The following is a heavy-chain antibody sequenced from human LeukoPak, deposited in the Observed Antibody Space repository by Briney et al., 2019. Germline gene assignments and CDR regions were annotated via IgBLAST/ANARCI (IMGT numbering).Heavy chain of an antibody. CDR3: ARDVPHNWFDT. Sequence: GGSVRLSCASSGITFGNNWMHWVRQGRGKGLVWVSRINGDGGGAIYADLVEGRFTVSRDNAKNTLYLQMNSLRADDTAVYYRARDVPHNWFDTWGQGTLVTVSS. V-gene: IGHV3-74*01. CDR2: INGDGGGA. CDR1: GITFGNNW. J-gene: IGHJ5*02.